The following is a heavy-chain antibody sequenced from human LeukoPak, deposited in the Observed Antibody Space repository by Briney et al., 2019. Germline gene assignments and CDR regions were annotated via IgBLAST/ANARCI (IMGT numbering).Heavy chain of an antibody. V-gene: IGHV5-51*07. J-gene: IGHJ2*01. CDR3: ARYSRISGTTESGWYFDL. Sequence: GESLKISCKGSGYTFIDNWIAWVHQMPGKGLEWMGTIYPGDSDTRYSPSFQGQVTISADKSISTAYLQWSSLKASDTAMFYCARYSRISGTTESGWYFDLWGRGTLVTVSS. D-gene: IGHD1-20*01. CDR2: IYPGDSDT. CDR1: GYTFIDNW.